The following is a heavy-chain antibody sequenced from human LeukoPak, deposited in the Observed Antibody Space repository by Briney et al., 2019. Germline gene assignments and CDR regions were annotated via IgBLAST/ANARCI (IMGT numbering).Heavy chain of an antibody. D-gene: IGHD6-19*01. V-gene: IGHV3-30*18. CDR1: GFTFSSYG. CDR2: ISYDGSNK. J-gene: IGHJ4*02. CDR3: AKPLDGYSSGWYGGNFDY. Sequence: GGSLRLSCAASGFTFSSYGMHWVRQAPGKGLEWVAVISYDGSNKYYADSVKGRFTISRDNSKNTLYLQMNSLRAEDTAVYYCAKPLDGYSSGWYGGNFDYWGQGTLVTVSS.